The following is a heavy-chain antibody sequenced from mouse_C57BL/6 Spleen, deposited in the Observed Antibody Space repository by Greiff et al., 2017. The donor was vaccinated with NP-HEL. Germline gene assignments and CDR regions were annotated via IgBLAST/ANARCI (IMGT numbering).Heavy chain of an antibody. CDR3: AKRGNYYGSEGYAMDY. J-gene: IGHJ4*01. V-gene: IGHV2-9*01. CDR1: GFSLTSYG. D-gene: IGHD1-1*01. CDR2: IWGGGST. Sequence: VQRVVSGPGLVAPSQSLSITCTVSGFSLTSYGVDWVRQPPGKGLEWLGVIWGGGSTKYNSALMSRLSISKDNSKSQVFLKMNSLQTDDTAMYYCAKRGNYYGSEGYAMDYWGQGTSVTVSS.